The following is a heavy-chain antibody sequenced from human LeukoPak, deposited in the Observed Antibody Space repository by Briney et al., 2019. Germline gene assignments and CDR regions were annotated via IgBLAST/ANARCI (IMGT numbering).Heavy chain of an antibody. CDR2: INPNSGGA. D-gene: IGHD4-17*01. V-gene: IGHV1-2*06. J-gene: IGHJ4*02. Sequence: ASVKVSCKASGYTFTIYYIHWVRQAPGQGLEWMGRINPNSGGADYAQKFQGRVTMTRDTSISTAYMELSSLRFDDTAVYYCARVGYGDKPTTFDHWGQASLVIVSS. CDR1: GYTFTIYY. CDR3: ARVGYGDKPTTFDH.